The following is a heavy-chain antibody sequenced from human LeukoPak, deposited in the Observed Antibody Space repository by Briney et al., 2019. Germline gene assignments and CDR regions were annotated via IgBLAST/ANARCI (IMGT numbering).Heavy chain of an antibody. CDR2: ITSSSSTI. D-gene: IGHD3-22*01. V-gene: IGHV3-48*02. Sequence: GGSLRLSCAASGFTFSAYSMNWVRQAPGKGLEWVSYITSSSSTIYYADSVRGRFTISRDNAKNSLYLQMNSLRDEDTAVYYCARVDWMIGAFDIWGQGTMVTVSS. CDR3: ARVDWMIGAFDI. CDR1: GFTFSAYS. J-gene: IGHJ3*02.